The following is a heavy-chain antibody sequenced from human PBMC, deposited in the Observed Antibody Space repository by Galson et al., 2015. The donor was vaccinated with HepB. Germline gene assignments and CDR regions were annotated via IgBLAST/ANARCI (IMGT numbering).Heavy chain of an antibody. CDR3: ARAGITMVRGYAASFDP. CDR2: IIPIFGTA. Sequence: SCKASGGTFSSYAISWVRQAPGQGLEWMGGIIPIFGTANYAQKFQGRVTITADESTSTAYMELSSLRSEDTAVYYCARAGITMVRGYAASFDPWGQGTLVTVSS. V-gene: IGHV1-69*01. J-gene: IGHJ5*02. D-gene: IGHD3-10*01. CDR1: GGTFSSYA.